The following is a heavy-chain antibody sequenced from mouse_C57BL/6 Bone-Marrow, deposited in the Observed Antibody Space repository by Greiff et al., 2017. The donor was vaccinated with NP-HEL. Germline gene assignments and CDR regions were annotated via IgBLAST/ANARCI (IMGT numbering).Heavy chain of an antibody. CDR2: LDPSDSYT. J-gene: IGHJ2*01. Sequence: QVQLQQPGAELVMPGASVKLSCKASGYTFTSYWMHWVKQRPGQGLEWIGELDPSDSYTNYNQKFKGKSTLTVDKSSSTAYMQISSLTSEDSAVYYCATPHYYGSSSQCFDYWGQGTTLTVSS. CDR1: GYTFTSYW. D-gene: IGHD1-1*01. CDR3: ATPHYYGSSSQCFDY. V-gene: IGHV1-69*01.